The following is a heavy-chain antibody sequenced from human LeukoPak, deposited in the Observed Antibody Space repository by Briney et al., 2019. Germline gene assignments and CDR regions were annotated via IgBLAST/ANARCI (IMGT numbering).Heavy chain of an antibody. CDR1: GGTISSYY. D-gene: IGHD5-18*01. V-gene: IGHV4-59*01. CDR3: ARDRGYSYGSDAFDI. J-gene: IGHJ3*02. CDR2: IYYSGST. Sequence: SETLSLTCTVSGGTISSYYWSWIRQPPGKELEWIGYIYYSGSTNYNPSLKSRVTISVDTSKNQFSLKLSSVTAADTAVYYCARDRGYSYGSDAFDIWGQGTMVTVSS.